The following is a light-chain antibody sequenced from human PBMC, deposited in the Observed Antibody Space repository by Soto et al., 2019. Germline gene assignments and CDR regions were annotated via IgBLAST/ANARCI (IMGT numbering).Light chain of an antibody. Sequence: QSALTQPASVSGSPGQSITISCTGTSNDVGGYNYVSWYQQHPGKAPKLMIYDVSNRPSGVSNRFSGSKSGNTASLTISGLQTEDEADYYCSSYTRSSPIVFGGGNKLNVL. V-gene: IGLV2-14*01. CDR2: DVS. J-gene: IGLJ2*01. CDR3: SSYTRSSPIV. CDR1: SNDVGGYNY.